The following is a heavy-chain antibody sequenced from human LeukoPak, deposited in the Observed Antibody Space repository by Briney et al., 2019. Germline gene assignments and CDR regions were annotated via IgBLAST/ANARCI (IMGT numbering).Heavy chain of an antibody. CDR2: INRDGSSA. CDR3: VSDSGGRSGGDY. V-gene: IGHV3-74*01. CDR1: GFTFTNYL. D-gene: IGHD1-26*01. J-gene: IGHJ4*02. Sequence: GGSLRLSCAASGFTFTNYLTHWIRHAPGKGLVWVSRINRDGSSAHYADSVKGRFTISRDNAQNTLHLQMNSLGPEDTAVYYCVSDSGGRSGGDYWGQGTLVTVSS.